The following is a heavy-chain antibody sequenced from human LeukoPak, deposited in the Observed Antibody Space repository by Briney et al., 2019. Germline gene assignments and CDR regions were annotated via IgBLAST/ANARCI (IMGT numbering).Heavy chain of an antibody. CDR2: IASDGIST. CDR1: GFTFSSYW. V-gene: IGHV3-74*01. Sequence: PGGSLRLSCAASGFTFSSYWMNWVHQAPGKGLVWVSRIASDGISTGYADSVKGRFTISRDNAKNTLYLQMNSLRAEDTAVYYCARSSDYPYFDLWGQGTLVTVSS. J-gene: IGHJ4*02. CDR3: ARSSDYPYFDL. D-gene: IGHD3-22*01.